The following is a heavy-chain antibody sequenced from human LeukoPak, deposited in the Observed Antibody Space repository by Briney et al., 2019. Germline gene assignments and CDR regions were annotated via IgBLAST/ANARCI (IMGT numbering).Heavy chain of an antibody. D-gene: IGHD6-13*01. V-gene: IGHV1-69*13. Sequence: ASVKVSCKASGGTFSSYAITWVRQAPGQGLEWMGGIIPIFGTANYAQKFQGRVTITADESTSTAYMELSSLRSEDTAVYYCARSAAGPLDDAFDIWGQGTMVTVSS. CDR3: ARSAAGPLDDAFDI. CDR1: GGTFSSYA. J-gene: IGHJ3*02. CDR2: IIPIFGTA.